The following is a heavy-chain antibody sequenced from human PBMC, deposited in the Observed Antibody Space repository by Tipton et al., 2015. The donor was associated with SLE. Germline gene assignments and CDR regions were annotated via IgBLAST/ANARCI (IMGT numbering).Heavy chain of an antibody. J-gene: IGHJ4*02. CDR2: INHSGST. CDR3: ARRRDGYNSGYFDY. CDR1: GGSSSGYY. D-gene: IGHD5-24*01. Sequence: TLSLTCVVYGGSSSGYYWSWIRQPPGKGLGWIGEINHSGSTNYNPSLKSRVTISVDTSKNQFSLKLSSVTAADTAVYYCARRRDGYNSGYFDYWGQGTLVTVSS. V-gene: IGHV4-34*01.